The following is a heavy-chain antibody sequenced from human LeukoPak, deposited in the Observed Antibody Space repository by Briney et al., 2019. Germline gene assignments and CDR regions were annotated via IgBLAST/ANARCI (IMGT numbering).Heavy chain of an antibody. D-gene: IGHD2-15*01. CDR3: VRDLWGIRGYCSGGSCSSTNFEY. Sequence: GGSLSLSCSASGFIFNLYAMHWVRQAPGEGLQCVSAISSRGGYTYYADLVKGRLTISRDNSKNTVFLQMSSLRAEYTAVYYCVRDLWGIRGYCSGGSCSSTNFEYWGQGALVTVSA. CDR1: GFIFNLYA. CDR2: ISSRGGYT. V-gene: IGHV3-64D*06. J-gene: IGHJ4*02.